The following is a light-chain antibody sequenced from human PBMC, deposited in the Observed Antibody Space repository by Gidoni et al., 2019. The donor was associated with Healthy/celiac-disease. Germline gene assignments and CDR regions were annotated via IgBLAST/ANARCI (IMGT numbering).Light chain of an antibody. Sequence: DIQMTQSPSSLSASVGDRVTITCRASKSISSYLNWYQQKPGNAPKLLIYAASSLQSGVPSRFSGSGSGTDSTLTSSMLQPEDFATYYCQQSYRTPGAFXGXTKVEIK. CDR3: QQSYRTPGA. J-gene: IGKJ4*02. CDR2: AAS. CDR1: KSISSY. V-gene: IGKV1-39*01.